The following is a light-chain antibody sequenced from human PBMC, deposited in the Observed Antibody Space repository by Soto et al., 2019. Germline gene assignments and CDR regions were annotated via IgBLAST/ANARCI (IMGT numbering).Light chain of an antibody. Sequence: QSVLTQPPSVSGAPGQRVTISCTGSSSNIGAGYDVHWCQQLPGTAPKLLIYGDNNRPSGVPDRFSGSKSGTSASLAITGLQAEDEADYYCQSYDSSLSAWVFGGGTKLTVL. CDR3: QSYDSSLSAWV. J-gene: IGLJ3*02. CDR1: SSNIGAGYD. V-gene: IGLV1-40*01. CDR2: GDN.